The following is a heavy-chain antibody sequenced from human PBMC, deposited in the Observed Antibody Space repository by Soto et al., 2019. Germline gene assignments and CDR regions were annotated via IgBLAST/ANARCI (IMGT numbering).Heavy chain of an antibody. CDR2: INSDGSST. Sequence: EVQLVESGGGLVQPGGSLRLSCAASGFTFSNYWMHWVRQAPGKGLVWVSRINSDGSSTSYADSVKGRFTISRDNAKNTLYLQRNSLRAEDTAVYYCARGGSLNWYFDLWGRGTLVTVSS. CDR1: GFTFSNYW. J-gene: IGHJ2*01. CDR3: ARGGSLNWYFDL. V-gene: IGHV3-74*01. D-gene: IGHD1-26*01.